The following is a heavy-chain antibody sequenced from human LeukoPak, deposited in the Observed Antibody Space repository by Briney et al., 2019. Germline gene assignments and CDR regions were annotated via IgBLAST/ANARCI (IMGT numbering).Heavy chain of an antibody. Sequence: PGGSLRLSCAASGFTFSSYAMSWVRQAPGKGLEWVSAISGSGGSTYYADSVKGRFTISRDNSKNTLYLQMNSLRAEDTAVYYCAKTRTGEKWIQLWLREHHFDYWGQGTLVTVSS. J-gene: IGHJ4*02. D-gene: IGHD5-18*01. V-gene: IGHV3-23*01. CDR1: GFTFSSYA. CDR2: ISGSGGST. CDR3: AKTRTGEKWIQLWLREHHFDY.